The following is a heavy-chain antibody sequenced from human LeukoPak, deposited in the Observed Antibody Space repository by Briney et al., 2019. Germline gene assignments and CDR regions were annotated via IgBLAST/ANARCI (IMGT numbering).Heavy chain of an antibody. V-gene: IGHV3-74*01. J-gene: IGHJ4*02. D-gene: IGHD6-13*01. CDR2: INSDGSST. CDR3: ARSSGNIAAAGSYLLL. Sequence: GGSLRLSCAASGFTFSSYWMHWVRQAPGKGLGWVSRINSDGSSTSYADSVKGRFTISRDNAKKSLYLQMNTLRAEDTAVYYCARSSGNIAAAGSYLLLWGQGTLVTVSS. CDR1: GFTFSSYW.